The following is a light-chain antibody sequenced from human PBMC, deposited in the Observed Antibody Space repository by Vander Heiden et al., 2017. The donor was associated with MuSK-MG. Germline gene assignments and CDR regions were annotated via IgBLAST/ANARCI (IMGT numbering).Light chain of an antibody. CDR3: QQSYSTPWT. V-gene: IGKV1-39*01. CDR1: ETISSY. Sequence: DIQMTQSPYSLSASVGDRVTVTCRASETISSYLNWYQQKPGKAPKVLIYAASSLQSGVPSRFSGSGSGTEFTLTISSLQPEDFVTYYCQQSYSTPWTFGQGTKVEIK. J-gene: IGKJ1*01. CDR2: AAS.